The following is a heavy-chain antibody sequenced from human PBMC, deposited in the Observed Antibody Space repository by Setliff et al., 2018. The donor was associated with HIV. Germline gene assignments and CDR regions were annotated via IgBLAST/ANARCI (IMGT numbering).Heavy chain of an antibody. V-gene: IGHV3-23*01. Sequence: GGSLRLSCAASGFTFSTYAMSWVRQAPGKGLAWVSAISAGGGSTYYAYSVKGRFTISRDNSKNTLYLQMNSLSADDTAVYYCAKEGVAGSTRFDYWGQGALVTVSS. J-gene: IGHJ4*02. CDR3: AKEGVAGSTRFDY. D-gene: IGHD1-26*01. CDR2: ISAGGGST. CDR1: GFTFSTYA.